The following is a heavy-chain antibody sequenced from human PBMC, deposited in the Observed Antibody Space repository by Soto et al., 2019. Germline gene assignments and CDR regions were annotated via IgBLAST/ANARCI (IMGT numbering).Heavy chain of an antibody. CDR1: GGSISSSNW. V-gene: IGHV4-4*02. CDR3: ARDTSSTLVRSYYGMDV. CDR2: IYHSGST. J-gene: IGHJ6*01. Sequence: QVQLQESGPGLVKPSGTLSLTCAVSGGSISSSNWWSWVRQPPGKGLEWIGDIYHSGSTNCNPSHKSTGTISVDTSKNQFSQKLRSVTASDTAVYYGARDTSSTLVRSYYGMDVWGQGTKVTVSS. D-gene: IGHD2-2*01.